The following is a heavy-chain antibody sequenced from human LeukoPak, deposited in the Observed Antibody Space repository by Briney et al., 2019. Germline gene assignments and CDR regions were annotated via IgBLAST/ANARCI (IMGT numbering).Heavy chain of an antibody. CDR2: MNPNSGNT. V-gene: IGHV1-8*03. J-gene: IGHJ6*03. Sequence: ASVKVSCKASGYTFTSYDINWVRQATGQGLEWMGWMNPNSGNTGYAQKFQGRVTITRNTSISTAYMELCSLRSEDTAVYYCARAPDTAMPKGYYYYMDVWGKGTTVTVSS. CDR1: GYTFTSYD. CDR3: ARAPDTAMPKGYYYYMDV. D-gene: IGHD5-18*01.